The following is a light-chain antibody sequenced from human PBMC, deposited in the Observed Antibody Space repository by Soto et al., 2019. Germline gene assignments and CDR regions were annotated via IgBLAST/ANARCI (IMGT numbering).Light chain of an antibody. CDR3: SSYTSSSTLV. CDR2: EVS. CDR1: SSDVGGYNY. V-gene: IGLV2-14*01. J-gene: IGLJ1*01. Sequence: QSALTQPASVSGSPGQSITISCTGTSSDVGGYNYVSWYQQHPGKASKLMTYEVSNRPSGVSNRFSGSKSGNTASLTISGLQAEDEADYYCSSYTSSSTLVFGTGTKVTVL.